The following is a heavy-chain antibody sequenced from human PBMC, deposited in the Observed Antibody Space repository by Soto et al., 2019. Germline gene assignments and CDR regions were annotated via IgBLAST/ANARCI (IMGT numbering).Heavy chain of an antibody. J-gene: IGHJ4*02. CDR1: GYTSNNYA. V-gene: IGHV1-3*01. Sequence: QAQLVQSGAEVKKPGASVKVSCKASGYTSNNYAMHWVRQAPGQGLEWMGCINAGNGNTKYSQKFQDRVTISRDTSASTAYMELSSLRYEDTAFYYCARERISMVRGAPVYWGQGTLVTVSS. D-gene: IGHD3-10*01. CDR2: INAGNGNT. CDR3: ARERISMVRGAPVY.